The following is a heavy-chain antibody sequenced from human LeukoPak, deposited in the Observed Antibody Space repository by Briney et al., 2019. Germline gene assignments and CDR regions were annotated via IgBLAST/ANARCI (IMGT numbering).Heavy chain of an antibody. CDR1: GYTFTDYY. CDR3: ARGDAYCSGGSCQKDALDI. V-gene: IGHV1-2*02. CDR2: INPNSGGT. Sequence: ASVKVSCKASGYTFTDYYMHWVRQAPGQGLEWVGWINPNSGGTNYAQKFQGRVTMTRDTSISTAYMELSRLRSDDTAVYYCARGDAYCSGGSCQKDALDIWGQGTMVTVSS. J-gene: IGHJ3*02. D-gene: IGHD2-15*01.